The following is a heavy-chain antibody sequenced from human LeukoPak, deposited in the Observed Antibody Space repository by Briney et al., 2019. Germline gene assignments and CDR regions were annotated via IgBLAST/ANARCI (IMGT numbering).Heavy chain of an antibody. Sequence: GGSLRLSCAASEFTFSSYSMNWVRQAPGKGLEWVSSISGSSSYIYYADSVKGRFTISRDNAKNSLYLQMNSLSSENTAVYYCAKLESITEMSATEIFDYWGQGTLVTVSS. CDR3: AKLESITEMSATEIFDY. V-gene: IGHV3-21*01. J-gene: IGHJ4*02. CDR1: EFTFSSYS. D-gene: IGHD5-24*01. CDR2: ISGSSSYI.